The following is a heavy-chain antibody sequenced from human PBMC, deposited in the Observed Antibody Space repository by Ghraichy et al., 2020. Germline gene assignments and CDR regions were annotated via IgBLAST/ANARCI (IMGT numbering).Heavy chain of an antibody. CDR3: ARQYGSPFDD. CDR2: IHYSGST. D-gene: IGHD4-17*01. CDR1: GGSISSSSYY. Sequence: SQTLSRTCTVSGGSISSSSYYWGWIRQPPGKGLEWIGSIHYSGSTYYNPSLKSRVNISVDTSKNQFSLKLSSVTAADTAVYYCARQYGSPFDDWGQGTLVTVSS. J-gene: IGHJ4*02. V-gene: IGHV4-39*01.